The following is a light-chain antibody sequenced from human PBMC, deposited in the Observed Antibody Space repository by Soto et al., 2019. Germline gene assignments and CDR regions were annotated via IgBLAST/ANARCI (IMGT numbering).Light chain of an antibody. CDR2: AAS. CDR3: QQSFSEFLYT. CDR1: QSISSY. Sequence: DIQMTQSPSSLSASVGDRVTITCRASQSISSYLNWYQQQPGKAPKLLIYAASSLQSGVPSRFSGSGSGTEFTLTITSLQPEDFATYYCQQSFSEFLYTFGQGTKLEIK. J-gene: IGKJ2*01. V-gene: IGKV1-39*01.